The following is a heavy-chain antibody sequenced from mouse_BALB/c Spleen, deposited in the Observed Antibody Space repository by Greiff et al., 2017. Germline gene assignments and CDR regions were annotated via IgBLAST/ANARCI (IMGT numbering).Heavy chain of an antibody. J-gene: IGHJ4*01. CDR3: ARGITYAMDY. CDR1: GFNLKDTY. V-gene: IGHV14-3*02. CDR2: IEPANGNT. Sequence: VHVKQSGAELVKPGASVTLSCTASGFNLKDTYMHWVKQRPEQGLEWIGRIEPANGNTKYDPKFQGKATITADPSSNTAYLQLSSLTSEDTAVYYCARGITYAMDYWGQGTSVTVSS. D-gene: IGHD2-4*01.